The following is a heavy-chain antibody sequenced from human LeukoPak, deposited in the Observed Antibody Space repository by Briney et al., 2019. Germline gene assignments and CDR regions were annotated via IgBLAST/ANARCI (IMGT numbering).Heavy chain of an antibody. D-gene: IGHD4-11*01. CDR3: ARSVPSLDYLFDS. CDR2: IYNSGIT. J-gene: IGHJ5*01. CDR1: GGSISGYY. V-gene: IGHV4-59*08. Sequence: TETLSLTCTVSGGSISGYYWTWIRQLPGKGLEWIGYIYNSGITNYNPSLKSRVTVSVDTSKNQFSLRLTSVTAADTAVYYCARSVPSLDYLFDSWGHGTLVTVSS.